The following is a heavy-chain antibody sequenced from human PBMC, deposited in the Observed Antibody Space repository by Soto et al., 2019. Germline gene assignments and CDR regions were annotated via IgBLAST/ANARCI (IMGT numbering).Heavy chain of an antibody. V-gene: IGHV5-10-1*01. J-gene: IGHJ6*02. D-gene: IGHD6-13*01. CDR1: GYSFDSYW. Sequence: SLKVSCKASGYSFDSYWINWVRQTPGKGLEWMGRIDPSDFKTKYSPSLEGHITISVDKSINTAYLQWSSLRTSDTDMYYCARRIAAAGGYYYYYFDVWGPGTAITVSX. CDR2: IDPSDFKT. CDR3: ARRIAAAGGYYYYYFDV.